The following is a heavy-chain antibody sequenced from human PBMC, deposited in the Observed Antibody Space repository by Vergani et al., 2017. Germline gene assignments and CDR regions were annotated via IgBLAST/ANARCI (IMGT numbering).Heavy chain of an antibody. J-gene: IGHJ4*02. CDR2: IYHSGDT. CDR3: AGRVGILTGYYSFDY. CDR1: NYSISSGYF. Sequence: QVQLHESGPGLVKPSETLSLTCTVSNYSISSGYFWDWIRQPPGKGLEWIGDIYHSGDTFYNPSLKSRVTMSVDTSKNQFSLKLSSVTAADTAIYYCAGRVGILTGYYSFDYWGQGTLVTVSS. D-gene: IGHD3-9*01. V-gene: IGHV4-38-2*02.